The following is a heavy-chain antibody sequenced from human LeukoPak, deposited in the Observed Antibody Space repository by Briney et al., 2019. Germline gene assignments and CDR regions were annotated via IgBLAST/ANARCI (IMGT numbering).Heavy chain of an antibody. Sequence: GGALRLSCAASVFTFSSYLMSSVRPAPGKGLERVAHINEDGREKYYVDSVKGRFTISRDNAKNSLYMQMNSLRAEDTAVYYCARVVGLRYFDWLPHFDYWGQGTLVTVSS. V-gene: IGHV3-7*03. CDR1: VFTFSSYL. J-gene: IGHJ4*02. CDR2: INEDGREK. D-gene: IGHD3-9*01. CDR3: ARVVGLRYFDWLPHFDY.